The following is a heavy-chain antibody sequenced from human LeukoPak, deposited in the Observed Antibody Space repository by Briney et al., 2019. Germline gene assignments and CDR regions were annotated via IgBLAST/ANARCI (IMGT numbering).Heavy chain of an antibody. V-gene: IGHV4-39*07. CDR2: IFYSGST. D-gene: IGHD4-23*01. Sequence: PSETLSLTCTVSGGSISSSNYYWGWIRQPPGKGLEWIGNIFYSGSTYYSPSLRSRVTISLDTSKNQFSLKLSSVTAADTAVYYCATSTVEDYYYYYYMDVWGKGTTVTISS. CDR3: ATSTVEDYYYYYYMDV. J-gene: IGHJ6*03. CDR1: GGSISSSNYY.